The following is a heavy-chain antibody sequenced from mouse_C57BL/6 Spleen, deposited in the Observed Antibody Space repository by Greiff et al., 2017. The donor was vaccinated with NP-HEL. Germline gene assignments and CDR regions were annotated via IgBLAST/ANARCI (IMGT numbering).Heavy chain of an antibody. CDR3: ARFITTVVGYFDV. Sequence: QVQLQQSGAELVMPGASVKLSCKASGYTFTSYWMHWVKQRPGQGLEWIGEIDPSDSYTNYNQKFKGKSTLTVDKSSSTAYMQLSSLTSEDSAVYYCARFITTVVGYFDVWGTGTTVTVSS. D-gene: IGHD1-1*01. V-gene: IGHV1-69*01. J-gene: IGHJ1*03. CDR2: IDPSDSYT. CDR1: GYTFTSYW.